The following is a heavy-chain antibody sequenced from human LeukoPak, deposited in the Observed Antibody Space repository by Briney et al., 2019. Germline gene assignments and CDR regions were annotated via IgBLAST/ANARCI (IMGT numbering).Heavy chain of an antibody. CDR3: ARGGFVYT. CDR1: GGSISSYY. CDR2: INHSGST. V-gene: IGHV4-34*01. D-gene: IGHD1-20*01. Sequence: PSETLSLTCTVSGGSISSYYWSWVRQPPGKGLEWIGEINHSGSTNYNPSLKSRVTISVDTSKNQFSLKLSSVTAADTAVYYCARGGFVYTWGQGTLVTVSS. J-gene: IGHJ5*02.